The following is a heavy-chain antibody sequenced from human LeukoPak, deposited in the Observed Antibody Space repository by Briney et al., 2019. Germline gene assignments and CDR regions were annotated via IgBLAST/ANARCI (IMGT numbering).Heavy chain of an antibody. V-gene: IGHV4-39*07. CDR1: GGSISSSSYY. Sequence: PSETLSLTCTVSGGSISSSSYYWGWIRQPPGKGLEWIGSIYYSGSTYYNPSLKSRVTIPVDTSKNQFSLKLSSVTAADTAVYYCARGSIAARPWYYYYMDVWGKGTTVTVSS. D-gene: IGHD6-6*01. J-gene: IGHJ6*03. CDR3: ARGSIAARPWYYYYMDV. CDR2: IYYSGST.